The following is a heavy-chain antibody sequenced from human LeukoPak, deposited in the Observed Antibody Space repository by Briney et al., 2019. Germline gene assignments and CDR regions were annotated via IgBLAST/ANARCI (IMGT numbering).Heavy chain of an antibody. CDR1: EFTVSSNY. Sequence: SGGSLRLSCAASEFTVSSNYMSWVRQAPGKGLEWVSVIYSGGSTYYADSVKGRFTISRDNSKNTLYLQMNSLRAEDTAVYYCASYDPAYWGQGTLVTVSS. J-gene: IGHJ4*02. V-gene: IGHV3-53*01. CDR2: IYSGGST. D-gene: IGHD3-16*01. CDR3: ASYDPAY.